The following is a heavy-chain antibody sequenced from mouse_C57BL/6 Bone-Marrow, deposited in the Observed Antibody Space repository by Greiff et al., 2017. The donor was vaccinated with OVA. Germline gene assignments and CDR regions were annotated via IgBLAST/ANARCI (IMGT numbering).Heavy chain of an antibody. J-gene: IGHJ3*01. CDR1: GFTFSSYA. V-gene: IGHV5-4*01. CDR3: ARDRYYYGSSYSPAWFAY. Sequence: EVQVVESGGGLVKPGGSLKLSCAASGFTFSSYAMSWVRQTPEKRLEWVATISDGGSYTYYPDNVKGRFTISRDNAKNNLYLQMSHLKSEDTAMYYCARDRYYYGSSYSPAWFAYWGQGTLVTVSA. D-gene: IGHD1-1*01. CDR2: ISDGGSYT.